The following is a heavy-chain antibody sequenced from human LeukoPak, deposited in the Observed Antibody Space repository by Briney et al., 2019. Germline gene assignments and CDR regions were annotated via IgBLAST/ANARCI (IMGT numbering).Heavy chain of an antibody. J-gene: IGHJ5*02. Sequence: SETLSLTCAVYGGSFSGYYWSWIRQPPGKGLEWIGEINHSGSTNYNPSLKSRVTISVDTSKNQFSLKLSSVTAADTAVYYCAGGGLNHGPFGPWGQGTLVTVSS. CDR2: INHSGST. D-gene: IGHD3-10*01. CDR1: GGSFSGYY. V-gene: IGHV4-34*01. CDR3: AGGGLNHGPFGP.